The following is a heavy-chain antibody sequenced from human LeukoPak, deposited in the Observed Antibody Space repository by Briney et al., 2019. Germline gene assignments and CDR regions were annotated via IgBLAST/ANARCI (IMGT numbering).Heavy chain of an antibody. J-gene: IGHJ4*02. Sequence: ASVEVSCKASGYTFTSYGISWVRQAPGQGLEWMGWISAYNGNTNYAQKLQGRVTMTTDTSTSTAYMELRSLTSDDTAVYFCARTMYSSSWYEDFWGQGTLVTVSS. CDR3: ARTMYSSSWYEDF. D-gene: IGHD6-13*01. CDR2: ISAYNGNT. CDR1: GYTFTSYG. V-gene: IGHV1-18*01.